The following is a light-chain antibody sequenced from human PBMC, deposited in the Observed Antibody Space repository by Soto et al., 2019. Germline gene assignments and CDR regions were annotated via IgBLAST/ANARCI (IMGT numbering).Light chain of an antibody. V-gene: IGKV1-39*01. Sequence: DIQMTQSPSSLSASVGDRVTITCRASQSISSYLNWYQQKPGKAPKLLIYAASSFQSGVPSRFSGSGSGTDFTLTISSLQPEDFATYYCQQSFSKFLYTFGQGTKLEIK. CDR1: QSISSY. CDR3: QQSFSKFLYT. J-gene: IGKJ2*01. CDR2: AAS.